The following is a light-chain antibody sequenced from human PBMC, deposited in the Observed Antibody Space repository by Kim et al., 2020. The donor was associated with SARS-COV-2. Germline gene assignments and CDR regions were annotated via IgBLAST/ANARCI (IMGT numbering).Light chain of an antibody. CDR3: QQDSNWPPVT. CDR1: PSIRTK. Sequence: RGEKAPLPWRASPSIRTKLGLDQEKPSQGPRLLVDGASTMATGIPVRFSGSGSGTEFTLTNSELQSEDFAVYYCQQDSNWPPVTFGGGTKVEI. J-gene: IGKJ4*01. CDR2: GAS. V-gene: IGKV3-15*01.